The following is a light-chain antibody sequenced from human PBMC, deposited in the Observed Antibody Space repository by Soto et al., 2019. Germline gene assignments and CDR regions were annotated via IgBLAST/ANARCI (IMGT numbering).Light chain of an antibody. J-gene: IGLJ7*01. Sequence: QSVLTQPPSASGTPGQRVTISCSGSSSNIGSHTVNWYQQLPGTAPKLLIYTNNQRPSGVPDRFSASKSGTSDSLAISGLQSEDEADYYCAAWDDGLNGAVFGGGTQLTVL. V-gene: IGLV1-44*01. CDR1: SSNIGSHT. CDR3: AAWDDGLNGAV. CDR2: TNN.